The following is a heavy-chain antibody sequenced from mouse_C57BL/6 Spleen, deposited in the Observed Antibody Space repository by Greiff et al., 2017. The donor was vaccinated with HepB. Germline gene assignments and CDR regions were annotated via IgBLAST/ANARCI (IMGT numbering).Heavy chain of an antibody. Sequence: VMLVESGPGILQPSQTLSLTCSFSGFSLSTFGMGVGWIRQPSGKGLEWLAHIWWDDDKYYNPALKSRLTISKDTSKNQVFLKIANVDTADTATYYCARVTGTGYAMDYWGQGTSVTVSS. CDR3: ARVTGTGYAMDY. CDR1: GFSLSTFGMG. D-gene: IGHD4-1*01. V-gene: IGHV8-8*01. J-gene: IGHJ4*01. CDR2: IWWDDDK.